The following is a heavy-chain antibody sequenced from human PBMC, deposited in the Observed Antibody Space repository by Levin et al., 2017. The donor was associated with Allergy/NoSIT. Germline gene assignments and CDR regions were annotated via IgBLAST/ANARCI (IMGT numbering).Heavy chain of an antibody. V-gene: IGHV2-5*02. CDR2: IYWDDDK. CDR3: AHRRRNSGYDAYYFDY. J-gene: IGHJ4*02. D-gene: IGHD5-12*01. CDR1: GFSLSTSGVG. Sequence: ESGPTLVKPTQTLTLTCTFSGFSLSTSGVGVGWIRQPPGKALEWLALIYWDDDKRYSPSLRGRLTITKDTSKNQVVLTVTNMDPVDTATYYCAHRRRNSGYDAYYFDYWGQGTLVTVSS.